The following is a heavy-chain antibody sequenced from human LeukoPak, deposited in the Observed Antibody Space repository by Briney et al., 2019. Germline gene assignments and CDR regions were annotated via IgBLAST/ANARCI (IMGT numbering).Heavy chain of an antibody. Sequence: PGGSLRLSCAASGFTFSSYGMHWVRQAPGKGLEWVAFIRYDGSNKYYADSVKGRFTISRDNSKNTLYLQMNSLRAEDTAVYYCARTLLLQWGPGAFDIWGQGTMVTVSS. CDR1: GFTFSSYG. D-gene: IGHD2-15*01. CDR2: IRYDGSNK. CDR3: ARTLLLQWGPGAFDI. V-gene: IGHV3-30*02. J-gene: IGHJ3*02.